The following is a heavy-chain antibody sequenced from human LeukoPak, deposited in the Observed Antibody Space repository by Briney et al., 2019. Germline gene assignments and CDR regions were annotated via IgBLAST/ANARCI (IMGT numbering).Heavy chain of an antibody. D-gene: IGHD3-16*01. Sequence: GASVKVSCKASGYTFTSYDINWVRQATGQGLEWMGWMNPNSGGTNYAQKFQGRVTMTRDTSISTAYMELSRLRSDDTAVYYCARGGRQGWRSAYFDYWGQGTLVTVSS. CDR1: GYTFTSYD. J-gene: IGHJ4*02. CDR2: MNPNSGGT. CDR3: ARGGRQGWRSAYFDY. V-gene: IGHV1-2*02.